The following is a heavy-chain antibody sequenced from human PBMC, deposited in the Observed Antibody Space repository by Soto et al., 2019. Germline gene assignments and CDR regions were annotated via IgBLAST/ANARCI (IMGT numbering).Heavy chain of an antibody. CDR3: AKDFHYDSSGH. Sequence: GGSLRLSCAASGFTFSSYAMSWVRQAPGKGLEWVSAISGSGGSTYYADSVKGRFTISRDNSKNTLYLQMSSLRAEDTAVYYCAKDFHYDSSGHWGQGTLVTVSS. CDR1: GFTFSSYA. D-gene: IGHD3-22*01. J-gene: IGHJ4*02. V-gene: IGHV3-23*01. CDR2: ISGSGGST.